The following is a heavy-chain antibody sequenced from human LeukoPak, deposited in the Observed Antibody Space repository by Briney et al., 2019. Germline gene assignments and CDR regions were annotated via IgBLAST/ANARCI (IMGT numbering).Heavy chain of an antibody. D-gene: IGHD4-17*01. CDR2: INSNTGAT. Sequence: ASVKVSCKASGYTFTGYYIHWVRQTPGQGLEWMGWINSNTGATHYAQKFQGRVTMTRDTSISTAYMELSRLRSDDTAVYYCERGRSTENFDYWGQGTLVTVSS. CDR1: GYTFTGYY. CDR3: ERGRSTENFDY. J-gene: IGHJ4*02. V-gene: IGHV1-2*02.